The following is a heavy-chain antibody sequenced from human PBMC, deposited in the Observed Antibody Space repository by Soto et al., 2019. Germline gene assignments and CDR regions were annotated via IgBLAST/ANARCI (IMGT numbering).Heavy chain of an antibody. J-gene: IGHJ5*02. CDR3: ARVVAPYNWFDP. Sequence: SGGSLRLSCAASGFTFNNYNMNWVRQAPGKGLEWVSFISLSSGTIYYADSVKGRFTISRDNAKNPLYLQMNSLRDEDTAVYYCARVVAPYNWFDPWGQGTLVTVSS. CDR1: GFTFNNYN. CDR2: ISLSSGTI. V-gene: IGHV3-48*02. D-gene: IGHD5-12*01.